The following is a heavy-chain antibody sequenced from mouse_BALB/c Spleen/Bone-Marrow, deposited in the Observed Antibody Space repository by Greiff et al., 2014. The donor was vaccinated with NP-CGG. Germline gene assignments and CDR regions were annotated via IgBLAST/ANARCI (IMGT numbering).Heavy chain of an antibody. J-gene: IGHJ3*01. CDR1: GFTFSDYY. CDR3: ANYYGSTWFAY. D-gene: IGHD1-1*01. CDR2: ISDGGSYT. V-gene: IGHV5-4*02. Sequence: EVQRVESGGGLVKPGGSLKLSCAASGFTFSDYYMYWVRQTPEKRLEWVATISDGGSYTYYPDSVKGRFTISRDNAKNNLYLQMSSLKSEDTAMYYCANYYGSTWFAYWGQGTQVTVSA.